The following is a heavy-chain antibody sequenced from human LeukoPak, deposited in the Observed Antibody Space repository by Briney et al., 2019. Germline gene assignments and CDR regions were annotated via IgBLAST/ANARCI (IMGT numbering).Heavy chain of an antibody. CDR2: IKQDGSEK. J-gene: IGHJ6*03. V-gene: IGHV3-7*01. CDR1: GFTFSSYW. Sequence: PGGSLRLSCAASGFTFSSYWMSWVRQAPGKGLEWVANIKQDGSEKYYVDSVKGRFTISRDNAKNTLYLQMNSLRAEDTAVYYCARDFGYSYGYYYYYYMDVWGKGTTVTVSS. D-gene: IGHD5-18*01. CDR3: ARDFGYSYGYYYYYYMDV.